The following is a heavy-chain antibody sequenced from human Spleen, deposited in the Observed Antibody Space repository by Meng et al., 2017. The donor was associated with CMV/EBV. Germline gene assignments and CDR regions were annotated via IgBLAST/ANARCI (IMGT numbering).Heavy chain of an antibody. CDR3: ARVTSGWSPPLFDY. V-gene: IGHV1-2*06. Sequence: SGYTFTGHYLHWVRQAPGQGLEWMGRLDPTSGGIYYAERFQGRITLTRDTSMSATFMELSRLRHDDTAIYYCARVTSGWSPPLFDYWGQGSLVTVSS. D-gene: IGHD6-19*01. CDR1: GYTFTGHY. J-gene: IGHJ4*02. CDR2: LDPTSGGI.